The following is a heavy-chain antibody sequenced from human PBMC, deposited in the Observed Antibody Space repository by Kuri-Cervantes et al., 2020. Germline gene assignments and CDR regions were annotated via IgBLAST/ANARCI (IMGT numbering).Heavy chain of an antibody. CDR3: ARERLAVAGLHGWFDP. CDR1: GYTFTSYG. V-gene: IGHV1-18*01. J-gene: IGHJ5*02. D-gene: IGHD6-19*01. Sequence: ASVKVSCKASGYTFTSYGISWVRQAPGQGLEWMGWISAYNGNTNYAQKFQGRVTMTRDTSISTAYMELSRLRSDDTAVYYCARERLAVAGLHGWFDPWGQGTLVTVSS. CDR2: ISAYNGNT.